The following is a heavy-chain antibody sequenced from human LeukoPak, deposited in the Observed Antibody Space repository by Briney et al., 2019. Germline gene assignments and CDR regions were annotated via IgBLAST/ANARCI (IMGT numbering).Heavy chain of an antibody. CDR1: GFTFSDYY. V-gene: IGHV3-11*01. D-gene: IGHD6-13*01. CDR2: ISSSGSTI. CDR3: ARDPLGHSLFDY. Sequence: RGSLRLSCAASGFTFSDYYMSWIRQAPGKGLKWVSYISSSGSTIYYADSVKGRFTISRDNAKNSLYLQMNSLRAEDTAVYYCARDPLGHSLFDYWGQGTLVTVSS. J-gene: IGHJ4*02.